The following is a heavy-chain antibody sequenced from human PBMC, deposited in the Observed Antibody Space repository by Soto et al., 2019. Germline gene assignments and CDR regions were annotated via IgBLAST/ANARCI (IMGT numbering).Heavy chain of an antibody. J-gene: IGHJ3*02. CDR3: VRSGGSRLGVSDAFDI. V-gene: IGHV3-49*03. CDR2: IRSKAYGGTT. Sequence: GGSLRLSCTASGFTFGDYAMSWFRQAPGKGLEWVGFIRSKAYGGTTEYAASVKGRFTISRDDSKSIAYLQMNSLKTEDTAVYYCVRSGGSRLGVSDAFDIWGQGTMVTVSS. D-gene: IGHD2-15*01. CDR1: GFTFGDYA.